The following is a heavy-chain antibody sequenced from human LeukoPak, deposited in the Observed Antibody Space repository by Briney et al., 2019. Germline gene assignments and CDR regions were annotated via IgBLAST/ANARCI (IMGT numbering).Heavy chain of an antibody. J-gene: IGHJ4*02. Sequence: GASVKVSCKASGYTFTGYYMHWVRQAPGQGLEWVGWINPNSGDTDYAQKFQGRVTVTRDTSISTAYMELGRLRSDDTAVYYCARDRSPRQYYDTSDYHGAAEYWGQGTLVTVSS. CDR1: GYTFTGYY. CDR2: INPNSGDT. CDR3: ARDRSPRQYYDTSDYHGAAEY. V-gene: IGHV1-2*02. D-gene: IGHD3-22*01.